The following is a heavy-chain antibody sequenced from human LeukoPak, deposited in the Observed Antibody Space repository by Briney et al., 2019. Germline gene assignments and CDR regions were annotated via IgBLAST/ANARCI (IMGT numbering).Heavy chain of an antibody. Sequence: PSETLSLTCTVSGGSISSSSYYWGWIRQPPGKGLEWIGSIYYSGSTYYNPSLKSRVTISVDTSKNHFSLKLGSVTAADTAVYYCARHADSGLWFGELLHLDYWGQGTLVTVSS. V-gene: IGHV4-39*01. CDR2: IYYSGST. D-gene: IGHD3-10*01. CDR1: GGSISSSSYY. J-gene: IGHJ4*02. CDR3: ARHADSGLWFGELLHLDY.